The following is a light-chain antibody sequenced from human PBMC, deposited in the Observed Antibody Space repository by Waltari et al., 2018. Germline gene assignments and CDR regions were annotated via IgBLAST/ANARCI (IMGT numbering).Light chain of an antibody. V-gene: IGLV6-57*01. CDR2: EDD. Sequence: NFMLTQPHSVSESPGKTVTISCTRSSGSIASNSVQCYQQRPGSSPTPVIFEDDQRPSGVPDRFSGSIDSSSNSASLTISGLKTEDEADYYCQSYDSSDLWVFGGGTRLTVL. CDR1: SGSIASNS. J-gene: IGLJ3*02. CDR3: QSYDSSDLWV.